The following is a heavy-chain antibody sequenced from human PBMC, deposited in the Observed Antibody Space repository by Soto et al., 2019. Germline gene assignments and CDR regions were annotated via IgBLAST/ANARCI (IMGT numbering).Heavy chain of an antibody. D-gene: IGHD6-13*01. V-gene: IGHV3-21*01. CDR3: ARDLDPGIAAAGPNYYYYYGMDV. J-gene: IGHJ6*02. Sequence: PVGSLRLSCAASGFTFSSYSMNWVRQAPGKGLEWVSSISSSSSYIYYADSVKGRFTISRDNAKNSLYLQVNSLRAEDTAVYYCARDLDPGIAAAGPNYYYYYGMDVWGQGTTVTVSS. CDR2: ISSSSSYI. CDR1: GFTFSSYS.